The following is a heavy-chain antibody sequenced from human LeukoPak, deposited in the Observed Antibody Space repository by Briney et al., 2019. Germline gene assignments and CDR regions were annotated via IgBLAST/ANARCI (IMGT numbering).Heavy chain of an antibody. CDR1: GGSISSYY. Sequence: SETLSLNCTVSGGSISSYYWSWIRQPPGKGLEWIGYIYYSGSTNYNPSLKSRVTISVDTSKNQFSLKLSSVTAADTAVYYCARVSWYLFFDYWGQGTLVTVSS. D-gene: IGHD6-13*01. V-gene: IGHV4-59*01. CDR2: IYYSGST. CDR3: ARVSWYLFFDY. J-gene: IGHJ4*02.